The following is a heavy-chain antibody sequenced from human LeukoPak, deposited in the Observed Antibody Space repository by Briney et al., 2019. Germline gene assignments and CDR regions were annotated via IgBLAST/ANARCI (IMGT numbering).Heavy chain of an antibody. V-gene: IGHV4-59*01. CDR3: ARAPAHYDFWSGYPDY. CDR2: IYYSGST. J-gene: IGHJ4*02. D-gene: IGHD3-3*01. CDR1: GGSISSYY. Sequence: SETLSLTCTISGGSISSYYWSWIRQPPGKGLEWIGYIYYSGSTNYNPSLKSRVTISVDTSKNQFSLKLSSVTPADTAVYYCARAPAHYDFWSGYPDYWGQGTLVTVSS.